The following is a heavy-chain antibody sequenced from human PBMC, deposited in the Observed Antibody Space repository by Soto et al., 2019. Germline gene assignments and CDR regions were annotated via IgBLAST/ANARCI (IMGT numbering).Heavy chain of an antibody. Sequence: SETLSLTCAAYGGFLSESYWTWLRQPPGKGLEWIGEINHVGGTNYNPSLKSRVTMSMDTSQNQFSLRLISVTAADTAMYFCVRIRYQLPSSVLWLDPWGQGTPVTVSS. CDR1: GGFLSESY. D-gene: IGHD3-16*01. CDR2: INHVGGT. V-gene: IGHV4-34*01. J-gene: IGHJ5*02. CDR3: VRIRYQLPSSVLWLDP.